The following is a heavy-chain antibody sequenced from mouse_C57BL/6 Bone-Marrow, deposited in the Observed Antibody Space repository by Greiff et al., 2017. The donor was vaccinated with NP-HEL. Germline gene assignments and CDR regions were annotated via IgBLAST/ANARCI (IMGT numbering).Heavy chain of an antibody. CDR1: GYTFTDYE. CDR3: TRCAITTVVADYAMDY. V-gene: IGHV1-15*01. CDR2: IDPETGGT. D-gene: IGHD1-1*01. Sequence: VQLQQSGAELVRPGASVTLSCKASGYTFTDYEMHWVKQTPVHGLEWIGAIDPETGGTAYNQKFKGKAILTADKSSITAYMELRSLTSEDSAVYYFTRCAITTVVADYAMDYWGQGTSVTVSS. J-gene: IGHJ4*01.